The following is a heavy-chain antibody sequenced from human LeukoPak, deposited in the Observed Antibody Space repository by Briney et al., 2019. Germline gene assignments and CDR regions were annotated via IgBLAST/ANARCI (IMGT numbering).Heavy chain of an antibody. J-gene: IGHJ4*02. Sequence: GGSLRLSCAASGFTFNRRGMHWVRQAPGKGLEWVAFIRYDGGETFYADFVKGRFTISRDNSKNTLSLQLNTLRPEDTALYSCAKDGGDCIDYWGPGTLVTVSS. D-gene: IGHD2-21*01. CDR3: AKDGGDCIDY. CDR2: IRYDGGET. V-gene: IGHV3-30*02. CDR1: GFTFNRRG.